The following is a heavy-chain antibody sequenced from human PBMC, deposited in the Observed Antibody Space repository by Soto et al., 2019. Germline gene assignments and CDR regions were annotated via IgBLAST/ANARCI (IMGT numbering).Heavy chain of an antibody. Sequence: GGSLRLSCNASGFTVRSTYMSWVRQAPGMGLEWVAVIESGGSTHYADSVKGRFTVSRDNAKNSLYLQMDSLRVEDTAVYYCTRAYSSSFADWGQGTLVTVSS. CDR1: GFTVRSTY. CDR3: TRAYSSSFAD. V-gene: IGHV3-53*01. CDR2: IESGGST. D-gene: IGHD2-2*01. J-gene: IGHJ4*02.